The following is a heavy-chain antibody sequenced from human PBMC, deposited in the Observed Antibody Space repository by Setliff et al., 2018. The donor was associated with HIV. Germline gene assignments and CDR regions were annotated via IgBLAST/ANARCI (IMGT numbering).Heavy chain of an antibody. CDR3: AREPIAQAGDFAFDI. CDR2: IYYSGGA. D-gene: IGHD7-27*01. CDR1: GGSISSGGYY. V-gene: IGHV4-31*02. Sequence: SEILSLTCVVSGGSISSGGYYWSWIRQHPGKGLEWIGHIYYSGGAYYNPSLKSRLTISVDASKNQFSLKMNSVTAADTAVYYCAREPIAQAGDFAFDIWGQGTMVTVSS. J-gene: IGHJ3*02.